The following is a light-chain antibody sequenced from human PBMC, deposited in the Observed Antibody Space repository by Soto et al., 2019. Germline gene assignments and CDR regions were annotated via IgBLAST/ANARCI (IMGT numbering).Light chain of an antibody. CDR3: GSITRRSTSV. V-gene: IGLV2-14*01. CDR2: DVT. CDR1: TSDVGGFEY. J-gene: IGLJ1*01. Sequence: QSVLSQPASLSESPGQSITISCTGTTSDVGGFEYVSWYQHQPGKAPKLIIYDVTKRPSGVSNRFSGSKSGNTASLTISGIQAEDEGDYYCGSITRRSTSVFGTGTKVTVL.